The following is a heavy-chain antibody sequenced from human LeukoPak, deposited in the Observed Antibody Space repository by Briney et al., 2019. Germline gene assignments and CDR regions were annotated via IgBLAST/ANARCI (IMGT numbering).Heavy chain of an antibody. D-gene: IGHD1-26*01. V-gene: IGHV1-46*01. CDR2: INPSGGTT. Sequence: GASVKVSCKASGYTFTSYYMHWVRQAPGQGLEWMGIINPSGGTTSYAQKFQGRVTMTRDMSTSTVYMELSSLRSEDTAVYYCARGHSGTYFWLGGKFDYWGQGTLVTVSS. CDR3: ARGHSGTYFWLGGKFDY. J-gene: IGHJ4*02. CDR1: GYTFTSYY.